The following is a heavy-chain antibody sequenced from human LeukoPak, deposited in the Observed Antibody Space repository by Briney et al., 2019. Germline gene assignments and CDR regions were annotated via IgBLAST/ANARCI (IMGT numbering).Heavy chain of an antibody. D-gene: IGHD6-19*01. CDR1: GFTFSSYA. Sequence: GGSLRLSCAASGFTFSSYAMSWVRQARGKGLEWVSAISGSGGSTNYADSVKGRFTISRDNSKNTLYLQMNSLRAEDTAVYYCAKDWSSGWLYYFDYWGQGTLVTVSS. V-gene: IGHV3-23*01. CDR2: ISGSGGST. J-gene: IGHJ4*02. CDR3: AKDWSSGWLYYFDY.